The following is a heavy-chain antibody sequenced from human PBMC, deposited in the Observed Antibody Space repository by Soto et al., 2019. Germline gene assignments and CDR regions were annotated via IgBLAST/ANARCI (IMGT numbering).Heavy chain of an antibody. CDR3: ARGLVFPAYQ. Sequence: SETLSLTCAVYGVSFSGYYWSWIRQPPGKGLEWIGEINHSGSTNYNPSLKSRVTISVDTSKNQFSLKLSSVTAADTAVYYCARGLVFPAYQWGQGTLVTVSS. J-gene: IGHJ4*02. CDR1: GVSFSGYY. CDR2: INHSGST. D-gene: IGHD2-2*01. V-gene: IGHV4-34*01.